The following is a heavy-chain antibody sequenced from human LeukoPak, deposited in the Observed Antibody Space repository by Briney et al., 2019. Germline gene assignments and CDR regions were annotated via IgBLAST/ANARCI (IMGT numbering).Heavy chain of an antibody. Sequence: GGSLRLSCAASGFTFSGSAVHWVRQASGKGLEWVGRIRSKANSYATAYAASVKGRFTISRDDSKNTAYLQMNSLKTEDTAVYYCTRRIEGYDRSGPYDYWGQGTLVTVSS. CDR1: GFTFSGSA. CDR2: IRSKANSYAT. CDR3: TRRIEGYDRSGPYDY. V-gene: IGHV3-73*01. J-gene: IGHJ4*02. D-gene: IGHD3-22*01.